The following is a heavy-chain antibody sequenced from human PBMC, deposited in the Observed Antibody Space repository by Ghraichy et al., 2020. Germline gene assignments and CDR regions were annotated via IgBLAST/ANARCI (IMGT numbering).Heavy chain of an antibody. Sequence: ASVKVSCKASGYSFTSQYIHWVRQAPGQGLEWMGIMNPSSGTATYAQRFQGRVTMTRDTSTTTAHMDLSSLRSDDTATYYCARVLGRNSLWGQGTLVTVS. CDR3: ARVLGRNSL. CDR2: MNPSSGTA. V-gene: IGHV1-46*01. D-gene: IGHD1-14*01. CDR1: GYSFTSQY. J-gene: IGHJ4*01.